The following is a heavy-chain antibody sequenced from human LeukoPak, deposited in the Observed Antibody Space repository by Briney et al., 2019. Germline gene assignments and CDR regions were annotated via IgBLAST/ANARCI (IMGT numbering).Heavy chain of an antibody. CDR2: INPSDGAT. Sequence: ASVKVSCKASGYTFTMYYIHCVRQAPGQGLEWMGMINPSDGATTYAQRFQGRVTMTRDMSTTTVYMYLRSLRSEDRAVCCCAREQRGRLSGSLGGLFASYYTYYYMDVWGRGTTVTVSS. CDR1: GYTFTMYY. D-gene: IGHD1-26*01. J-gene: IGHJ6*03. CDR3: AREQRGRLSGSLGGLFASYYTYYYMDV. V-gene: IGHV1-46*01.